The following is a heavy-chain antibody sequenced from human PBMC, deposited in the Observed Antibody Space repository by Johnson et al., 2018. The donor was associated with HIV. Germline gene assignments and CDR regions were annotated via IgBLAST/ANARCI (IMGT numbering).Heavy chain of an antibody. D-gene: IGHD3-22*01. J-gene: IGHJ3*02. V-gene: IGHV3-53*01. CDR1: GFIVSNNY. CDR3: AKDGWYYYDSSGPRGAFDI. Sequence: VQLVESGGGLIQPGGSLRLSCAASGFIVSNNYMSWVRQAPGKGLEWVAVIYSGGKTYYADSVKGRFPISRDNSKNKLHRQINSLRAEDTAVYYWAKDGWYYYDSSGPRGAFDIWGQGTMVTVSS. CDR2: IYSGGKT.